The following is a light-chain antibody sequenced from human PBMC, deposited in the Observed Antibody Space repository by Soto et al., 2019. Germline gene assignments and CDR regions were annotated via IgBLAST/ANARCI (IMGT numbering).Light chain of an antibody. CDR1: SSDVGGYNY. Sequence: QSALTQPASVSGSPGQSITISCTGTSSDVGGYNYVSWYQHHPGKAPKLIIYEVSNRPSGVSNRFSGSKSGNTASLTISGLQAEDEADYYCNSYTSSSTLVFGTGTKLTVL. CDR2: EVS. V-gene: IGLV2-14*01. CDR3: NSYTSSSTLV. J-gene: IGLJ1*01.